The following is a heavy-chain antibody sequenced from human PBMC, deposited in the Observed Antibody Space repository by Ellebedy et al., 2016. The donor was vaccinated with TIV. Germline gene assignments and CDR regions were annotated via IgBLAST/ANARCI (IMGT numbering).Heavy chain of an antibody. CDR1: GGSFSGYY. V-gene: IGHV4-34*01. Sequence: MPSETLSLTCAVYGGSFSGYYWSWIRKPPGKGLEWIGEITHSGSTNYNPSLKSRVTISEDTSKNQFSLNLSAVTAADTAVYYCARGLARDYWGQGTLVTVSS. CDR3: ARGLARDY. CDR2: ITHSGST. J-gene: IGHJ4*02.